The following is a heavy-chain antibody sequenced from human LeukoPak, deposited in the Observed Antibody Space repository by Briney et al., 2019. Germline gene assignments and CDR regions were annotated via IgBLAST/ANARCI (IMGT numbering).Heavy chain of an antibody. D-gene: IGHD6-13*01. J-gene: IGHJ4*02. CDR3: ARNARSSRAYFDY. CDR2: ISSSSSYI. Sequence: GGSLRLSCAASGFTFSSYSMNWVRQAPGKGLEWVSSISSSSSYIYYADSVKGRFTISRDNAKNSLYLQMNSVRAEDTAVYYCARNARSSRAYFDYWGQGALVTVSS. CDR1: GFTFSSYS. V-gene: IGHV3-21*01.